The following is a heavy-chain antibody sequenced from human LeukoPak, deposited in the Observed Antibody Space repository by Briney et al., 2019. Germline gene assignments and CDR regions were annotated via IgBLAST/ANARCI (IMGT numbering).Heavy chain of an antibody. V-gene: IGHV1-69*05. CDR2: IIPIFGTA. D-gene: IGHD2-2*01. J-gene: IGHJ6*03. CDR3: ARGEVDCSSTSCYRTGASYYYYYYMDV. Sequence: SVKVSCKASGGTFSSYAISWVRQAPGRGLEWMGGIIPIFGTANYAQKFQGRVTITTDESTSTAYMELSSLRSEDTAVYYCARGEVDCSSTSCYRTGASYYYYYYMDVWGKGTTVTVSS. CDR1: GGTFSSYA.